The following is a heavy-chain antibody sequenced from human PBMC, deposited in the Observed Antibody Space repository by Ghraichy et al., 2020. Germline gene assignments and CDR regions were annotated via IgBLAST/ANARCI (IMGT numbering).Heavy chain of an antibody. V-gene: IGHV3-23*01. Sequence: LSLTCAASGFTFSNSAMTWVRQAPGKGLEWVSSISNGGSTSDYADSVKGRFTISRDNDKNTLYLQMNSVRAEDTALYYCAKKSPAYCGADCYLDFWGQGTLVTVSA. CDR3: AKKSPAYCGADCYLDF. D-gene: IGHD2-21*02. CDR1: GFTFSNSA. CDR2: ISNGGSTS. J-gene: IGHJ4*02.